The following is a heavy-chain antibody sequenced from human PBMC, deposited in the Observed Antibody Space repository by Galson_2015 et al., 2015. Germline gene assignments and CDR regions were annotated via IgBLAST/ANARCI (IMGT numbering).Heavy chain of an antibody. CDR3: ARRLEPSGENYYYYGMDV. V-gene: IGHV1-3*01. CDR2: INAGNGNT. D-gene: IGHD1-1*01. CDR1: GYTFTSYA. J-gene: IGHJ6*02. Sequence: SVKVSCKASGYTFTSYAMHWVRQAPGQRLEWMGWINAGNGNTKYSQKFQGRVTITRDTSASTAYMELSSLRSEDTAVYYCARRLEPSGENYYYYGMDVWGQGTTVTVSS.